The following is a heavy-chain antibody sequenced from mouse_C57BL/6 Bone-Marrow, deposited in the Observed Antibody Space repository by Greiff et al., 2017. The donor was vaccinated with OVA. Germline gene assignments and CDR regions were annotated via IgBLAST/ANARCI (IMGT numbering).Heavy chain of an antibody. Sequence: QVQLQQSGPELVKPGASVKISCKASGYAFSSSWMNWVKQRPGKGLEWIGRIYPGDGDTNYNGKFKGKATLTADKYSSTAYMQLSSLTSEDSAFYYSARRDDYCGSSYDYYYAIDYWGQGTSVTVSS. V-gene: IGHV1-82*01. CDR3: ARRDDYCGSSYDYYYAIDY. CDR1: GYAFSSSW. D-gene: IGHD1-1*01. CDR2: IYPGDGDT. J-gene: IGHJ4*01.